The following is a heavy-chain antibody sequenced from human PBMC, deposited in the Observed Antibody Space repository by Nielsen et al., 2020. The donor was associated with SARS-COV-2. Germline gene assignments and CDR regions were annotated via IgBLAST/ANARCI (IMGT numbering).Heavy chain of an antibody. J-gene: IGHJ4*02. D-gene: IGHD2-15*01. CDR3: AKDWTAIVVVPSGGVDY. Sequence: GESLKISCAASGFTFSTYGMHWVRQAPGKGLEWVAAISYDGSNKYYVDFVKGRFTISRDNSKNTLYLQMSGLREEDTAVYYCAKDWTAIVVVPSGGVDYWGQGTLVTVSS. CDR2: ISYDGSNK. V-gene: IGHV3-30*18. CDR1: GFTFSTYG.